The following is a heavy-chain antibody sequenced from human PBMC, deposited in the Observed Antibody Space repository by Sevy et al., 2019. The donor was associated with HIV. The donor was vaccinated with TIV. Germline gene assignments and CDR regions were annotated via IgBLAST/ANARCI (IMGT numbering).Heavy chain of an antibody. V-gene: IGHV3-66*02. D-gene: IGHD3-9*01. CDR3: ARRARDDILTAYFEY. CDR2: IYSGGGT. J-gene: IGHJ4*02. Sequence: GGSLRLSCAASGFTVSSKYMSWVRLSPGKGLEWVSVIYSGGGTHYADSVKGRFTISRDNSKNTPYLQMNSGRGEDEAVYFCARRARDDILTAYFEYWGQGTLVTVSS. CDR1: GFTVSSKY.